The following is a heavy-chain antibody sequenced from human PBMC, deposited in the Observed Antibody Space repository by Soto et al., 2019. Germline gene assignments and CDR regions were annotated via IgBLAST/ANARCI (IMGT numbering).Heavy chain of an antibody. D-gene: IGHD4-17*01. J-gene: IGHJ3*02. V-gene: IGHV4-31*01. Sequence: QVRLQESGPGLVKPSQTLSLTCRVSGDSTSRGGYYWSWISQHPGKGLEWIGYIYWSGTTYFNPSLKMKVSISICTSYNQFSLNLTSVTAEDTAVYYCARGADDYGDAFDIWGQGTPVTVSS. CDR2: IYWSGTT. CDR1: GDSTSRGGYY. CDR3: ARGADDYGDAFDI.